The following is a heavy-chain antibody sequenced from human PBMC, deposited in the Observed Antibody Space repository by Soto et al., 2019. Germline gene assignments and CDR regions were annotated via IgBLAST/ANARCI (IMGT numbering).Heavy chain of an antibody. CDR3: AREYSYDILTAYRLNYAFDI. J-gene: IGHJ3*02. CDR1: GYIFTNYG. Sequence: ASVKVSCKASGYIFTNYGISWVLQAPGQGLEWLGWSSAHNGDTKHAQMFQGRVTMTTDTSTSTAYMELRSLRSDDTALYYCAREYSYDILTAYRLNYAFDIWGQGTMVTVSS. V-gene: IGHV1-18*01. CDR2: SSAHNGDT. D-gene: IGHD3-9*01.